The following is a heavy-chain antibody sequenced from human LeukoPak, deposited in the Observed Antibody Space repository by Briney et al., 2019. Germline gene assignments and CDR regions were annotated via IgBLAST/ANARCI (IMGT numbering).Heavy chain of an antibody. CDR1: GGTFSSYA. J-gene: IGHJ5*02. V-gene: IGHV1-69*05. CDR3: ARDRFWSGLFPWFDP. CDR2: IIPIFGTA. Sequence: SVKVSCKASGGTFSSYAISWVRQAPGQGLEWMGGIIPIFGTANYAQTFQGRVTITTDASTSTAYMELSSLRSEDTAVYYCARDRFWSGLFPWFDPWGQGTLVTVSS. D-gene: IGHD3-3*01.